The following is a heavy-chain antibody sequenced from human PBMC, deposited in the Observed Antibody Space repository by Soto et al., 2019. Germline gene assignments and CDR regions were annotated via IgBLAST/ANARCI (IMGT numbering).Heavy chain of an antibody. D-gene: IGHD2-2*01. J-gene: IGHJ4*02. CDR1: GYAFTTYG. Sequence: QVHLVQSGAEVKKPGASVKVSCKGSGYAFTTYGITWVRQAPGQGLEWMGWISAHNGNTNYAQKLEGRVTVTRDTSTSTAYRELRSLRSGDRLVYYCARGKYGDYWGQGALVTVSS. V-gene: IGHV1-18*01. CDR3: ARGKYGDY. CDR2: ISAHNGNT.